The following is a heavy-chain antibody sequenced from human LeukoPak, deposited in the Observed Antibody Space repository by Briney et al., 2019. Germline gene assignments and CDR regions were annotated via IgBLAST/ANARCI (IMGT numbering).Heavy chain of an antibody. CDR2: IYYSGST. Sequence: PSETLSLTCTVSGGSISSYYWSWIRQPPGKGLEWIGYIYYSGSTNYNPSLKSRVTISVDTSKNQFSLKLSSVTAADTAVYYCARVAARRIFDYWGQGTLVTVSS. D-gene: IGHD6-6*01. J-gene: IGHJ4*02. CDR3: ARVAARRIFDY. V-gene: IGHV4-59*01. CDR1: GGSISSYY.